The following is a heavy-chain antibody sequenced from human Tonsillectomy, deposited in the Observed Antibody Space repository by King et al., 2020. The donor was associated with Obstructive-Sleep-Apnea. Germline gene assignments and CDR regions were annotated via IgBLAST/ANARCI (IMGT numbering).Heavy chain of an antibody. D-gene: IGHD4-23*01. CDR2: IYWNDDK. CDR3: ATSYGGDPPLYWYFDL. J-gene: IGHJ2*01. CDR1: GFSLRTTGVG. V-gene: IGHV2-5*01. Sequence: TLKESGPTLVKPTQTLTLTCTFSGFSLRTTGVGVGWIRQPPGKALEWLALIYWNDDKRYSPSLNSRLTITKDTSKNQVVLTMTNMDPVDTATYYCATSYGGDPPLYWYFDLWGRGTLVTVSS.